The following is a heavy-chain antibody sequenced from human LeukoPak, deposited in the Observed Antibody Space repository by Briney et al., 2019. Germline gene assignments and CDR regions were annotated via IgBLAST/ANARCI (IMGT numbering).Heavy chain of an antibody. CDR3: NPRGMATILSPGGEKNDAFDI. Sequence: GSLRLSCAASGFTFSDYYMSWIRQAPGKGLEWVSYISSSGSTIYYADSVKGRFTISRDNAKNSLYLQMNSLKTEDTAVYYCNPRGMATILSPGGEKNDAFDIWGQGTMVTVSS. V-gene: IGHV3-11*01. J-gene: IGHJ3*02. D-gene: IGHD5-24*01. CDR1: GFTFSDYY. CDR2: ISSSGSTI.